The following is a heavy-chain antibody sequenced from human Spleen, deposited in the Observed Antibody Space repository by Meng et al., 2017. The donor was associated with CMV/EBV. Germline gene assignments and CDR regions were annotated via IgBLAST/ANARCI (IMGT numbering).Heavy chain of an antibody. Sequence: GESLKISCAASGFRFGDYSMHWVRQAPGKGLEWLAVISHDAGDKYNADSVKGRFTISRDNSKNSLYLQMNSLRAEDTAVYYCARDRYSSSWYDAFDIWGQGTMVTVSS. CDR2: ISHDAGDK. D-gene: IGHD6-13*01. V-gene: IGHV3-30*04. J-gene: IGHJ3*02. CDR3: ARDRYSSSWYDAFDI. CDR1: GFRFGDYS.